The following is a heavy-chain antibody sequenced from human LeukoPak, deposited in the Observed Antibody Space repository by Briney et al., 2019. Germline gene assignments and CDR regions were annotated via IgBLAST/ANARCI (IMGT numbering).Heavy chain of an antibody. V-gene: IGHV4-39*01. D-gene: IGHD6-19*01. CDR2: MDYSGRT. CDR3: ARQIEVPGAIDY. Sequence: SETLSLTCNVSGGSIGSRGYHWGWIRQPPGKGLEWIGSMDYSGRTYHNPSLRSRVTISVDASKNQLSLSQFSLKLTSVTAADTAVYYCARQIEVPGAIDYWGQGTLVSVSS. CDR1: GGSIGSRGYH. J-gene: IGHJ4*02.